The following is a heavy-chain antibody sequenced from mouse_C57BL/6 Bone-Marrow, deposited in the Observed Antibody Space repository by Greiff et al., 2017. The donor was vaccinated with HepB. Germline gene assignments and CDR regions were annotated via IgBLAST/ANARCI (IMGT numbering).Heavy chain of an antibody. CDR2: ISSGSSTS. J-gene: IGHJ2*01. D-gene: IGHD1-1*01. V-gene: IGHV5-17*01. Sequence: EVKVVESGGGLVKPGGSLKLSCAASGFTFSDYGMHWVRQAPEKGLEWVAYISSGSSTSYYADTVKGRFTISGDNATSTLFLQMTSLRSEDTAMYYCARRGVYYGSSPGFDYWGQGTTLTVSS. CDR3: ARRGVYYGSSPGFDY. CDR1: GFTFSDYG.